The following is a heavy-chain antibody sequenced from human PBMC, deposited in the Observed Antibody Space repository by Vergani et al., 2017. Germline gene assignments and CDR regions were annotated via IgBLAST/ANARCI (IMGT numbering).Heavy chain of an antibody. D-gene: IGHD5-12*01. J-gene: IGHJ6*02. Sequence: EVQLVESGGGIVKPGGSLRLSCVASGFSFRNAWLNWVRRTPGKGLEWVGRIKSTFDRGTTDYAAAVKGRFTISRDDSKHTLFLQMNGLKTEDIGVYYCTTDPRYCDDGSCXWLRDHHYYGMDAWGQGTTVTVSS. CDR1: GFSFRNAW. V-gene: IGHV3-15*07. CDR2: IKSTFDRGTT. CDR3: TTDPRYCDDGSCXWLRDHHYYGMDA.